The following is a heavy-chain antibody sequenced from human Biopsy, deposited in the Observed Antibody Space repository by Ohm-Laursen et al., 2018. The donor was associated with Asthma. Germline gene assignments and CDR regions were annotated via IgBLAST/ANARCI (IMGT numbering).Heavy chain of an antibody. CDR2: VSSDGHNK. CDR1: GFTFSRHA. J-gene: IGHJ3*02. D-gene: IGHD3-22*01. Sequence: SLRLSCAASGFTFSRHALHWVRQGPGKGLEWVALVSSDGHNKYYEDSVKGRFTISRDNSRNRLYLQINSLTVEDSAVHFCARQSGQEYGDSIPFDTWGQGTKVAVSS. CDR3: ARQSGQEYGDSIPFDT. V-gene: IGHV3-30*03.